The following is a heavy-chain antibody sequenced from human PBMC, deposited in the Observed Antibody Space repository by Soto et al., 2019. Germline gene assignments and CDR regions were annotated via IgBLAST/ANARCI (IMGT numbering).Heavy chain of an antibody. CDR3: ARDGYDFWSGSTHTFDY. Sequence: SVKVSCKASGVTFSSYAISWVRQAPGQGLEWMGGIIPIFGTANYAQKFQGRVTITADESTSTAYMELSSLRSEDTAVYYCARDGYDFWSGSTHTFDYWGQGTLVTVSS. D-gene: IGHD3-3*01. V-gene: IGHV1-69*13. CDR2: IIPIFGTA. CDR1: GVTFSSYA. J-gene: IGHJ4*02.